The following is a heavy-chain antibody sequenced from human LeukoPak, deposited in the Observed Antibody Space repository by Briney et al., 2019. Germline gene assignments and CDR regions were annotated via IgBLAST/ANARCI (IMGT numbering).Heavy chain of an antibody. CDR1: GFAPGTYA. Sequence: RGSLRLSCARSGFAPGTYAMSWVRPAPGVGLEWVSSIIADGQVTYYADSVEGRFTVSRDNSKSTLYLQLNSLRAEDTATYYCARDPYNTILYRLAHWGQGTLVTVSS. CDR3: ARDPYNTILYRLAH. J-gene: IGHJ4*02. D-gene: IGHD3-10*01. CDR2: IIADGQVT. V-gene: IGHV3-23*01.